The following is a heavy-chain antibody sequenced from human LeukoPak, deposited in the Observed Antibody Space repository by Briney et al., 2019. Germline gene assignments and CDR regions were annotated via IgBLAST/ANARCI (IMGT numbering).Heavy chain of an antibody. CDR2: ISSNGGSA. J-gene: IGHJ4*02. V-gene: IGHV3-64D*06. Sequence: PGGSLRLSCSASGFTFSSYAMHWVRQAPGKGLEYVSAISSNGGSAYYADSVKGRFTISRDNSKNTLYLQMSSLRAEDTAVYYCVKPNFLVPFDYWGQGTLVTVSS. CDR1: GFTFSSYA. CDR3: VKPNFLVPFDY.